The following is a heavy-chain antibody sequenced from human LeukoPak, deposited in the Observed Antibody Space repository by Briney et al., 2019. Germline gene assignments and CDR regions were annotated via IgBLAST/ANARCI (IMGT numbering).Heavy chain of an antibody. D-gene: IGHD1-20*01. CDR3: ASVDYNWNYCHF. Sequence: NTSETLSLTCSVSGGSISSSNYFWAWIRQPPGQGPEWIGSIFYSGSTYYNPSLKRRVTISADTSKNQFSLTLSSVTATDTAVYYCASVDYNWNYCHFWGQGTLVTVSS. J-gene: IGHJ4*02. CDR2: IFYSGST. CDR1: GGSISSSNYF. V-gene: IGHV4-39*01.